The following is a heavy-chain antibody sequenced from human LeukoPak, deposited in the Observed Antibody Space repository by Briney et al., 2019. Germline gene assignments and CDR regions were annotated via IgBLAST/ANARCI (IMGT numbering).Heavy chain of an antibody. CDR2: IYYSGST. CDR1: GGSISSYY. CDR3: ARSLTGYYYYYYYGMDV. J-gene: IGHJ6*02. Sequence: SETLSLTCTVSGGSISSYYWSWIRQPPGKGLEWIGYIYYSGSTNYNPSLKSRVTISVDTSKNQFSLKLSSVTAADTVVYYCARSLTGYYYYYYYGMDVWGQGTTVTVSS. V-gene: IGHV4-59*12. D-gene: IGHD3-9*01.